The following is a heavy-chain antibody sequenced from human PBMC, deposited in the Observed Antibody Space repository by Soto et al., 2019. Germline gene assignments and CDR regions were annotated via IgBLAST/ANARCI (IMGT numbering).Heavy chain of an antibody. Sequence: QVQLQQWGAGLLKPSETLSLTCAVYGGSFSAYYWSWIRQPPGKGLEWIGEVNDGGRPNYSVSLKRRLTISLDTSKNQFSLKLRSVTAADTAVYYCARLGYYHSGGPPWGQGTLVTVSS. CDR3: ARLGYYHSGGPP. CDR2: VNDGGRP. D-gene: IGHD3-22*01. V-gene: IGHV4-34*01. CDR1: GGSFSAYY. J-gene: IGHJ4*02.